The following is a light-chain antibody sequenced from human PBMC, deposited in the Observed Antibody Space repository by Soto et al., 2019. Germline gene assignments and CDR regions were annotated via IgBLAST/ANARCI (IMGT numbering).Light chain of an antibody. J-gene: IGKJ1*01. CDR3: QQYGSSPRT. CDR2: GAS. Sequence: EIVLTQSPGTLSLSPGERATLSCRASQTVSRSSLAWYQQKPGQAPRLLMFGASTRAAGFPDRFSGSGSGTDFTLTISRLEPEDFAVYYCQQYGSSPRTFGQGTKGDIK. V-gene: IGKV3-20*01. CDR1: QTVSRSS.